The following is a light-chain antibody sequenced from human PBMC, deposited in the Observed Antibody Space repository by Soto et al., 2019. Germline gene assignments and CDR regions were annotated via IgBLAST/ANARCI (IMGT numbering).Light chain of an antibody. CDR3: QQCYMGWT. CDR2: DAS. J-gene: IGKJ1*01. CDR1: RSIGRF. Sequence: DIQMTQSPSTLSASVGDRVTITCRASRSIGRFLAWYQHQPGKAPKLLIYDASTLESGVPSRFSGTGSGTEFTFSITSLQPEDFGTYYCQQCYMGWTFGQGTKVDIK. V-gene: IGKV1-5*01.